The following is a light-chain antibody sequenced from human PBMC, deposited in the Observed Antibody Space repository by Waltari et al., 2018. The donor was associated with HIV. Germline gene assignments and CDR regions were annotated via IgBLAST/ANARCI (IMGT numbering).Light chain of an antibody. Sequence: EIVMTQSPATLSVSPGERATLSCRASQSVSSNLAWYQQKPGQAPRLLIYGASTRATGIPARFSGSGSGTEFTLTISSLQAEDVAVYYCQQYYSHPRTFGQGTKLEI. CDR3: QQYYSHPRT. J-gene: IGKJ2*01. CDR1: QSVSSN. CDR2: GAS. V-gene: IGKV3-15*01.